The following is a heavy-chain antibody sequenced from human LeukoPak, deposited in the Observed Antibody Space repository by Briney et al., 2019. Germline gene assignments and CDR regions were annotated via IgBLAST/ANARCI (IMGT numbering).Heavy chain of an antibody. V-gene: IGHV3-74*01. D-gene: IGHD4-23*01. CDR2: INSDGSST. CDR3: ATESPGGVASDY. Sequence: GGSLRLSCAASGFTFSSYWMHWVRQAPGKGLVWVSRINSDGSSTSYADSVKGRFTISRDNAKNTLYLQMNSLRAEDTAVYYCATESPGGVASDYWDQGTLVTVSS. CDR1: GFTFSSYW. J-gene: IGHJ4*02.